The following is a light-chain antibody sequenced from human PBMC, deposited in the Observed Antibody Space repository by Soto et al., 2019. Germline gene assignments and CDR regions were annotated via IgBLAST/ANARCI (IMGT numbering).Light chain of an antibody. CDR1: SSDVGSYNR. CDR2: EVS. CDR3: SSYTSSSTWV. V-gene: IGLV2-18*02. Sequence: ALTQPPSVSGSPGQSVTISCTGTSSDVGSYNRVSWYQQPPGTAPKLMIYEVSNRPSGVPDRFSGSKSGNTASLTISGLQAEDEADYYCSSYTSSSTWVFGGGTKLTVL. J-gene: IGLJ3*02.